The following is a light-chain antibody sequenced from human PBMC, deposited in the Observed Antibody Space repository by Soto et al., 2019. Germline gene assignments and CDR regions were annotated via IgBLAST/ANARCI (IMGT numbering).Light chain of an antibody. CDR3: SSYAGSNNFVV. CDR1: SRNVGGYSY. Sequence: QSALTQPPSASGSPGRSVTISSTETSRNVGGYSYVSWYQKHPGKPPKLMIYEVSKRPSGVPDRFSGSKSGNTASLTVSGLQAEDEADYYCSSYAGSNNFVVFGGGTK. J-gene: IGLJ2*01. CDR2: EVS. V-gene: IGLV2-8*01.